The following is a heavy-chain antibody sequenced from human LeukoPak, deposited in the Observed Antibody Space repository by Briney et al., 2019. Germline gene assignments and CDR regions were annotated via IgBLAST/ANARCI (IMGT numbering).Heavy chain of an antibody. CDR2: INPSGGST. V-gene: IGHV1-46*01. J-gene: IGHJ4*02. CDR1: GYTFTSYY. CDR3: AFSASEGYCTNGVCSAEYPLAV. Sequence: ASVKVSCKASGYTFTSYYMHWVRQAPGQGLEWMGIINPSGGSTSYAQKFQGRVTMTRDTSTSTVYMELSSLRSEDTAVYYCAFSASEGYCTNGVCSAEYPLAVWGQGTLVTVSS. D-gene: IGHD2-8*01.